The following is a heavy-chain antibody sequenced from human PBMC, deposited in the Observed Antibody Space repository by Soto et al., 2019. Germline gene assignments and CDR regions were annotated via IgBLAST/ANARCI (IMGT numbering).Heavy chain of an antibody. D-gene: IGHD3-3*01. J-gene: IGHJ4*02. V-gene: IGHV3-48*01. CDR2: ISSSSSTI. CDR1: GFTFSSYA. Sequence: GGSLRLSCAASGFTFSSYAMSWVRQAPGKGLEWVSYISSSSSTIYYADSVKGRFTISRDNAKNSLYLQMNSLRAEDTAVYYCARGIFSDYWGQGTLVTVSS. CDR3: ARGIFSDY.